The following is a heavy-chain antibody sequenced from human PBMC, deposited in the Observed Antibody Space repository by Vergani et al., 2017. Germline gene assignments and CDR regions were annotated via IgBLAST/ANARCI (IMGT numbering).Heavy chain of an antibody. J-gene: IGHJ4*02. CDR3: ARGVWWRSWSDNHYYHNSLGNDY. CDR2: MSSRVSTI. CDR1: GFTFNSYA. Sequence: EVQLLESGGGLVQPGGSLRLSCAASGFTFNSYAISWVRQAPGKGLEWVSYMSSRVSTIYSADSVKVRFTISRDDAKNSLYLKMNSLRAEDTAVYYCARGVWWRSWSDNHYYHNSLGNDYWGQGTLVTVSS. D-gene: IGHD3-16*01. V-gene: IGHV3-48*03.